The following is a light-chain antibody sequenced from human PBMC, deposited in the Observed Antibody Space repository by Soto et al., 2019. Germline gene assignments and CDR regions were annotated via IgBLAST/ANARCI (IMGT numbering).Light chain of an antibody. J-gene: IGKJ4*01. V-gene: IGKV3-11*01. CDR1: QSVSTK. CDR3: QQRSNWPLT. CDR2: GAS. Sequence: EILMTQSPATLSVSRGETATLSCRASQSVSTKLAWYQQKPGQAPRLLIYGASSRATGIPARFSGSGSGTDFTLTISSLEPEDFAVYYCQQRSNWPLTFGGGTKVDIK.